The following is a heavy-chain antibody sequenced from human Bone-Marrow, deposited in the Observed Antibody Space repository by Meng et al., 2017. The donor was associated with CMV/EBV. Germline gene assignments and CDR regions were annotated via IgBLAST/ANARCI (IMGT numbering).Heavy chain of an antibody. J-gene: IGHJ4*02. Sequence: GESLKISCAASGFTFSYFFMHWVRQAPGKGLEWVSVIYSGGSTYYADSVKGRFTISRDNSKNTLYLQMNSLRAEDTAVYYCARGGRQRGYSYGFEGYFDYWGQGTLVTVSS. CDR1: GFTFSYFF. D-gene: IGHD5-18*01. CDR2: IYSGGST. V-gene: IGHV3-53*01. CDR3: ARGGRQRGYSYGFEGYFDY.